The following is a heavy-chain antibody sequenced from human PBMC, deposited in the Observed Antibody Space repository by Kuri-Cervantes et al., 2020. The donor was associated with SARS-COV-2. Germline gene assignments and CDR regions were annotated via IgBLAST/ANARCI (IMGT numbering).Heavy chain of an antibody. D-gene: IGHD6-13*01. Sequence: SVKVSCKASGGTFSSYAISWVRQAPGQGLEWMGGIIPTFGTANYAQKFQGRVTITTDESTSTAYMELSSLRSEDTAVYYCAKVGQQLVPDWFDPWGQGTLVTVSS. J-gene: IGHJ5*02. V-gene: IGHV1-69*05. CDR2: IIPTFGTA. CDR3: AKVGQQLVPDWFDP. CDR1: GGTFSSYA.